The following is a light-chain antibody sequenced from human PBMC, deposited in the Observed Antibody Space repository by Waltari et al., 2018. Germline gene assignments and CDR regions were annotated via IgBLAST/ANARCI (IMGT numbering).Light chain of an antibody. Sequence: DIQLTQSPSFLSASVGDRVTITCRASAGVSTSLAWYQQKSGNAPNLLIYDASTLQNGVPSRFSGSGSGTEFNLTISSLQPEDFATYSCQQLRSYPSFGQGTRL. CDR1: AGVSTS. CDR2: DAS. V-gene: IGKV1-9*01. J-gene: IGKJ5*01. CDR3: QQLRSYPS.